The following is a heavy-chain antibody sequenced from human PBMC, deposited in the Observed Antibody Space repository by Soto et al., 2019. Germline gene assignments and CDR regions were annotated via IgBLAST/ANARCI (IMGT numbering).Heavy chain of an antibody. CDR2: ISSNGGST. Sequence: HPGGSLRLSCAASGFTFSSYAMHWVRQAPGKGLEYVSAISSNGGSTYYADSVKGRFTISRDNSKNTLYLQMGSLRAEDMAVYYCARSDSYGSGSPYYYYGMDVWGQGTTVTVSS. V-gene: IGHV3-64*02. CDR3: ARSDSYGSGSPYYYYGMDV. D-gene: IGHD3-10*01. J-gene: IGHJ6*02. CDR1: GFTFSSYA.